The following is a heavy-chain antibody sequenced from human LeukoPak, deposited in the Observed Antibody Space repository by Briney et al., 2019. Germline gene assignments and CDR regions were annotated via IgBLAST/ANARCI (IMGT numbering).Heavy chain of an antibody. Sequence: GGSLRLSCAAYGFTFSNHGMDWVRQAPGKGLEWVSGISPSGDITYYADSVKGRFTISRDNAKNSLYLQMNSLKTEDTAVYYCTRGLSSSWYGQYFDYWGQGTLVTVSS. D-gene: IGHD6-13*01. CDR2: ISPSGDIT. V-gene: IGHV3-23*01. J-gene: IGHJ4*02. CDR1: GFTFSNHG. CDR3: TRGLSSSWYGQYFDY.